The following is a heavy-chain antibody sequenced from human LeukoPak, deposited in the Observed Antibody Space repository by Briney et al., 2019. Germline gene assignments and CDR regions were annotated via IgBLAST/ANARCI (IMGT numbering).Heavy chain of an antibody. J-gene: IGHJ4*02. CDR1: GFTFSGYW. D-gene: IGHD2-8*02. V-gene: IGHV3-7*05. CDR3: ARHAGRTGSDY. Sequence: GGSLRLSCAASGFTFSGYWMSWVRQAPGKGLEWVAYIAQDGREKNYVASVKGRFTISRDNAKNSLFLQMNSLRAEDTAVYYCARHAGRTGSDYRGQGTLVTVSS. CDR2: IAQDGREK.